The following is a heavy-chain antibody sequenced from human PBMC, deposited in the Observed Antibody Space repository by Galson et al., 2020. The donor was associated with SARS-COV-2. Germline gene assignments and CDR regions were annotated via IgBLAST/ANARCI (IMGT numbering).Heavy chain of an antibody. CDR3: ATGSGSYTNTWFDP. V-gene: IGHV1-24*01. J-gene: IGHJ5*02. CDR1: GYTLTELS. CDR2: FDPEDGET. D-gene: IGHD1-26*01. Sequence: ASVKVSCKVSGYTLTELSMHWVRQAPGKGLEWMGGFDPEDGETIYAQKFQGRVTMTEDTSTDTAYMELSSLRSEDTVVYYCATGSGSYTNTWFDPWGQGTLVTVSS.